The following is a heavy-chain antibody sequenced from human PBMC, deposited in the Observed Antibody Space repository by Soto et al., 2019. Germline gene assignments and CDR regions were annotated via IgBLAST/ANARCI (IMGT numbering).Heavy chain of an antibody. D-gene: IGHD3-22*01. J-gene: IGHJ1*01. CDR1: GFSLSTSGVG. V-gene: IGHV2-5*02. CDR3: GHMRVTMIVGAGHFHH. CDR2: IYWDDDK. Sequence: QITLKESGPPLVKPSQTLTLTCTFSGFSLSTSGVGVGWIRQPPGKALEWLALIYWDDDKRYSPSLKSRLTITKDPPKNHVVLTTTNFDPVDAATYYCGHMRVTMIVGAGHFHHWGQGTLVTVSS.